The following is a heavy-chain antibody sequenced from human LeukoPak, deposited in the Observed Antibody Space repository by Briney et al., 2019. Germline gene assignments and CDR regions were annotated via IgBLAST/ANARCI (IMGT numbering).Heavy chain of an antibody. CDR3: ARPYYDIWYFDY. V-gene: IGHV3-7*01. D-gene: IGHD3-9*01. CDR1: GFTFSSYA. J-gene: IGHJ4*02. Sequence: AGGSLRLSCAASGFTFSSYAMSWVRQAPGKGLEWVANIKQDGSEKYYVDSVKGRFTISRDNAKNSLYLQMNSLRAEDTAVYYCARPYYDIWYFDYWGQGTLVTVSS. CDR2: IKQDGSEK.